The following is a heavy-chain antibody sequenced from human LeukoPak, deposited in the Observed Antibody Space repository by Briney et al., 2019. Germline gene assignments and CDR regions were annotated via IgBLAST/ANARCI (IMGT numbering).Heavy chain of an antibody. CDR3: ARVGIYRYNHVDRAFDY. D-gene: IGHD5-12*01. CDR2: INPNSGGT. J-gene: IGHJ4*02. Sequence: AASVKVSCKASGYTFTGYYMHWVRQAPGQGLEWMGWINPNSGGTNYAQKFQGRVTMTRDTFISTAYMELSRLRSDDTAVYYCARVGIYRYNHVDRAFDYWRQGTLVTVSA. V-gene: IGHV1-2*02. CDR1: GYTFTGYY.